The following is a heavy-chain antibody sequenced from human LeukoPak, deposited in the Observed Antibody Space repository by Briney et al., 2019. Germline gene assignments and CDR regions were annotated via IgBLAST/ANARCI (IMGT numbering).Heavy chain of an antibody. Sequence: GGSLRLLCAASGFTFSSHSMNWVRQAPGKGLEWVSSITSSSSYIYYADSVKGRFTISRDNAKNSLYLQMNSLRAEDTAVYYCARDHSTMVRGIRSYYFDYWGQGTLVTVSS. CDR1: GFTFSSHS. D-gene: IGHD3-10*01. V-gene: IGHV3-21*01. CDR2: ITSSSSYI. CDR3: ARDHSTMVRGIRSYYFDY. J-gene: IGHJ4*02.